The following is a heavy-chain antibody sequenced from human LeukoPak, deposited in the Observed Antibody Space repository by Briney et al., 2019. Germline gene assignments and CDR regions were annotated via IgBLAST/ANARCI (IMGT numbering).Heavy chain of an antibody. Sequence: PGGSLRLSCAASGFTFSSYAMSWVRQAPGKGLEWVSAISGSGGSTYYADSVKGRFTISRDNSKNTLYLQMNSLRAEDTAVYYCAKGIRHIVVVTAFRYWGQGTLVTVSS. V-gene: IGHV3-23*01. CDR2: ISGSGGST. CDR3: AKGIRHIVVVTAFRY. J-gene: IGHJ4*02. D-gene: IGHD2-21*02. CDR1: GFTFSSYA.